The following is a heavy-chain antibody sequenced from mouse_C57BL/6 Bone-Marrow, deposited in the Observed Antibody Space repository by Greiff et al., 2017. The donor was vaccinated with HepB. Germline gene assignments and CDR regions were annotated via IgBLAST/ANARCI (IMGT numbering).Heavy chain of an antibody. V-gene: IGHV1-85*01. D-gene: IGHD2-2*01. CDR2: IYPRDGST. Sequence: QVHVKQSGPELVKPGASVKLSCKASGYTFTSYDLNWVKQRPGQGLGWIGWIYPRDGSTKYNEKFKGKATLTVDKSSSTAYMELHSLTSEDSAVYFCARDYGYDEWGQGTLVTVSA. CDR1: GYTFTSYD. CDR3: ARDYGYDE. J-gene: IGHJ3*01.